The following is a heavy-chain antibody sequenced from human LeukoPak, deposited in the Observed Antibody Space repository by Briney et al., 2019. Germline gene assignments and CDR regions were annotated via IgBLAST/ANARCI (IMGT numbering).Heavy chain of an antibody. CDR3: ARDQAYCSSTSCYQYLDY. Sequence: GGSLRLSCAASGFTFSSYWMSWVRQAPGKGLEWVANIKQDGSEKYYVDSVKGRFTISRDNARNSLYLQMNSLRAEDTAVYYCARDQAYCSSTSCYQYLDYWGQGTLVTVSS. CDR1: GFTFSSYW. CDR2: IKQDGSEK. D-gene: IGHD2-2*01. J-gene: IGHJ4*02. V-gene: IGHV3-7*01.